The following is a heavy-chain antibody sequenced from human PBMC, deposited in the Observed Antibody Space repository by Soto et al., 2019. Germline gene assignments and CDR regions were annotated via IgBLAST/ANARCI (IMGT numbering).Heavy chain of an antibody. V-gene: IGHV2-5*02. CDR3: AHIVVAGLGYYFDY. CDR1: GFSLSSTRMA. Sequence: QITLKESGPTLVKPTQTLTLTCTFSGFSLSSTRMAVGWIRQPPGKALEWLALIYWDDDKRYSPFLKSRLTITKDPSKDQVVLTMSNMDPGDTARYYCAHIVVAGLGYYFDYWGQGTLVTVSS. D-gene: IGHD6-19*01. J-gene: IGHJ4*02. CDR2: IYWDDDK.